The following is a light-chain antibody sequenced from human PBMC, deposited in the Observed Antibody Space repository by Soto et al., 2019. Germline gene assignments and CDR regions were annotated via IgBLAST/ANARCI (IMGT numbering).Light chain of an antibody. J-gene: IGKJ2*01. CDR1: QSINRY. V-gene: IGKV1-39*01. CDR3: QQSYSTPRT. Sequence: DIQMTQSPSSLSASVGDRVTITCRASQSINRYLNWYQQKRGRAPNLLIYAASSLQSGVPSRFSGSGSGTDFTLTISSLQPEDVATYYCQQSYSTPRTFGQGTKLEIK. CDR2: AAS.